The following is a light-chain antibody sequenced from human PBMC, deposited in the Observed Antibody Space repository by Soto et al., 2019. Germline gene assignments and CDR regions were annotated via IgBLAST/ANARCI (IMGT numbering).Light chain of an antibody. Sequence: EIVLTQSPATVSLSPGERATLSCRASQSVSSYLAWYQQKPGQAPRLLIYDASNRATGIPARFSGSGSGTDFTLTISSLEPEDFAVYYCQQYNNWWTFGQGTKVEIK. CDR1: QSVSSY. J-gene: IGKJ1*01. CDR2: DAS. CDR3: QQYNNWWT. V-gene: IGKV3-11*01.